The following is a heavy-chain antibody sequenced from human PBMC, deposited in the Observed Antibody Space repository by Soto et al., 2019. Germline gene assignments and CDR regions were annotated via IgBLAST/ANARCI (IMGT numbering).Heavy chain of an antibody. CDR2: IIPIFGTA. CDR3: ARAHQTGVAIAVAGFDY. CDR1: GGTFSSYA. Sequence: ASVKVSCKASGGTFSSYAISWVRQAPGQGLEWMGGIIPIFGTANYAQKFQGRVTITADESTSTAYMELSSLRSEDTAVYYCARAHQTGVAIAVAGFDYWDQGTLVTVSS. D-gene: IGHD6-19*01. J-gene: IGHJ4*02. V-gene: IGHV1-69*13.